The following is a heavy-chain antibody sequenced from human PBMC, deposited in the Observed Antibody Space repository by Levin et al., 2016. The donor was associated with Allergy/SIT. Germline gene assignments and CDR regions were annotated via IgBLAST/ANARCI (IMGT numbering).Heavy chain of an antibody. CDR3: AREVVVAARMYNWFDP. Sequence: SETLSLTCAVYGGSFSGYYWSWIRQPPGKGLEWIGEINHSGSTNYNPSLKSRVTISVDTSKNQFSLKLSSVTAADTAVYYCAREVVVAARMYNWFDPWGQGTLVTVSS. D-gene: IGHD2-15*01. V-gene: IGHV4-34*01. CDR1: GGSFSGYY. CDR2: INHSGST. J-gene: IGHJ5*02.